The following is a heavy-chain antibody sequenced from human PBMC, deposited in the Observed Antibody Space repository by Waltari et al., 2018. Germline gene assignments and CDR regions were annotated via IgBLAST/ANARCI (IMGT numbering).Heavy chain of an antibody. CDR3: ARARATHLLDY. D-gene: IGHD1-26*01. J-gene: IGHJ4*02. Sequence: QVQLQQWGAGLLKPSETLSLTCAVYGGSFSGYYWSWIRQPPGKGLEWIGEINHSGSTNDNPSRKSRVTISVDTSKNQFSLKLSSVTAADTAVYYCARARATHLLDYWGQGTLVTVSS. V-gene: IGHV4-34*01. CDR1: GGSFSGYY. CDR2: INHSGST.